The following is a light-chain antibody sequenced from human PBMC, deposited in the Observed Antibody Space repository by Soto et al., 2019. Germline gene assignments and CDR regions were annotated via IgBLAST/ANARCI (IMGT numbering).Light chain of an antibody. CDR3: QQYDNLPPFT. Sequence: DIQMTQSPSSLSASVGDRVTITCQASQDISNYLNWYQQKPGKAPKLLIYDASNLETGVPSRFSGSESGTDFTCTISSLQHEDIATYYCQQYDNLPPFTFGPGTKVDIK. V-gene: IGKV1-33*01. J-gene: IGKJ3*01. CDR2: DAS. CDR1: QDISNY.